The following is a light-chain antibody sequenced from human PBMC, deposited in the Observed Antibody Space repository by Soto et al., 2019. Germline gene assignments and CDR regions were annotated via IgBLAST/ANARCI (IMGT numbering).Light chain of an antibody. CDR2: AAS. Sequence: DIQMTQSPSSVSASVGDRVTITCRASQAITRSLAWNQQKPGEAPKLLIYAASILQSGVPSRFSGSGSGTDFTLTITRLQPEDFATYYCQQANSFPFTFGPGTKV. CDR3: QQANSFPFT. V-gene: IGKV1-12*01. J-gene: IGKJ3*01. CDR1: QAITRS.